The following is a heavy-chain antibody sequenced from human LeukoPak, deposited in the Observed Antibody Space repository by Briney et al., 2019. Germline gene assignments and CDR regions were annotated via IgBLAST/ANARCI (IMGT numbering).Heavy chain of an antibody. CDR1: GFTFSSYG. CDR2: ISYDGSNK. J-gene: IGHJ4*02. V-gene: IGHV3-30*18. Sequence: GGSLRLSCAASGFTFSSYGMYWVRQAPGKGLEWVAVISYDGSNKYYADSVKGRFTISRDNSKNTLYLQMNSLRAEDTAVYYCAKDHIVVVVAATPDYWGQGTLVTVSS. CDR3: AKDHIVVVVAATPDY. D-gene: IGHD2-15*01.